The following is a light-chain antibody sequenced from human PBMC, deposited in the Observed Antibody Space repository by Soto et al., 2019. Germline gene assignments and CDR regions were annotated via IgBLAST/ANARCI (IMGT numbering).Light chain of an antibody. J-gene: IGKJ1*01. Sequence: EVLMTQSPATLSVSPGDRATLSCRASQSINSNLAWYQQQPGQAPRLLIYDASTRATGIPARFSGSGSGTEFTLTISSLQSEDFAVFYCHQYNDWPPAFGQGTKVDIK. CDR1: QSINSN. CDR2: DAS. CDR3: HQYNDWPPA. V-gene: IGKV3-15*01.